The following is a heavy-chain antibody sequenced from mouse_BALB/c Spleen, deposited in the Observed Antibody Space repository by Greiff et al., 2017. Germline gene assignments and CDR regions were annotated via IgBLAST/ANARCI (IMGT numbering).Heavy chain of an antibody. J-gene: IGHJ3*01. D-gene: IGHD3-1*01. CDR3: ARGELGLRGLFAY. Sequence: QVQLQQSGAELMKPGASVKISCKATGYTFSSYWIEWVKQRPGHGLEWIGEILPGSGSTNYNEKFKGKATFTADTSSNTAYMQLSSLTSEDSAVYYCARGELGLRGLFAYWGQGTLVTVSA. CDR1: GYTFSSYW. CDR2: ILPGSGST. V-gene: IGHV1-9*01.